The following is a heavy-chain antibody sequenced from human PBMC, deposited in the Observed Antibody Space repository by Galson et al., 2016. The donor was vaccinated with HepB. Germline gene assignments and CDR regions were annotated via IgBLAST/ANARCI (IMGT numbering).Heavy chain of an antibody. CDR3: GKDIVWSGYARGVDF. J-gene: IGHJ4*02. CDR1: GFRFNSYG. CDR2: IWYDTSNT. Sequence: SLRLSCAASGFRFNSYGMHWVRQAPGKGLEWVAVIWYDTSNTYYADSARGRFSIYRDNSKNTLYLQMNSLRAEDTAIYYCGKDIVWSGYARGVDFWGQGTLVTVSS. V-gene: IGHV3-33*06. D-gene: IGHD3-3*01.